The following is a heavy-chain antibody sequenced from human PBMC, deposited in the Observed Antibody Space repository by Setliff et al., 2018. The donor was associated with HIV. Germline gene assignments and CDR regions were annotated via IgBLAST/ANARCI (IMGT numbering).Heavy chain of an antibody. D-gene: IGHD3-10*01. CDR3: ARAHPALLWFGELLSNWFDP. V-gene: IGHV4-31*03. Sequence: TLSLTCTVSGGSISSGGYYWSWIRQHPGKGLEWIGYIYYSGSTYYNPSLKSRVTISVDTSKNQFSLKLSSVTAADTAVYYCARAHPALLWFGELLSNWFDPWGQGTLVTVSS. J-gene: IGHJ5*02. CDR1: GGSISSGGYY. CDR2: IYYSGST.